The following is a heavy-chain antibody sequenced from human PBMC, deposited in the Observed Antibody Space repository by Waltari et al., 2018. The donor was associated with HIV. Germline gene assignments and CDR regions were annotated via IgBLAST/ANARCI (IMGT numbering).Heavy chain of an antibody. CDR2: IHPGDADT. J-gene: IGHJ4*02. V-gene: IGHV5-51*01. CDR3: ARGLPKQWLAYFDY. D-gene: IGHD6-19*01. Sequence: EVQLVQSGAEVKKPGESLKIYCKSSGYNFTTYWIGWVRQMPGKGLEWMGIIHPGDADTRYSPSFQGQVTISADKSISTAFLQWSSLKASDTAMYYCARGLPKQWLAYFDYWGQGTLVTVSS. CDR1: GYNFTTYW.